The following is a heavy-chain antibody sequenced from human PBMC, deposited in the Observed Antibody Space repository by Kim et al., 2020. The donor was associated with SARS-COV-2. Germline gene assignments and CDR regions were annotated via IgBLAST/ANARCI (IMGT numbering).Heavy chain of an antibody. D-gene: IGHD6-13*01. V-gene: IGHV3-43D*03. J-gene: IGHJ6*02. Sequence: GGSLRLSCAASGFTFDDYAMHWVRQAPGKGLEWVSLISWDGGSTYYADSVKGRFTISRDNSKNSLYLQMNSLRAEDTALYYCAKDGGSSWSDYYYGMDVWGQGTTVTVSS. CDR2: ISWDGGST. CDR3: AKDGGSSWSDYYYGMDV. CDR1: GFTFDDYA.